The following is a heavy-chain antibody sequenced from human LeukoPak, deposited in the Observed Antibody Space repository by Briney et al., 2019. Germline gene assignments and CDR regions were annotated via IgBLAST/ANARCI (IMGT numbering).Heavy chain of an antibody. J-gene: IGHJ4*02. CDR3: AKAGLRFLEWLLYYFDY. Sequence: GGSLRLSCAASGFSFSNYGMSWVRQAPGKGLEWVSAIVGSGGNTYNADSVKGRFTISRDNSKNTLYLQMNSLRAEDTAVYYCAKAGLRFLEWLLYYFDYWGQGTLVTVSS. CDR1: GFSFSNYG. CDR2: IVGSGGNT. V-gene: IGHV3-23*01. D-gene: IGHD3-3*01.